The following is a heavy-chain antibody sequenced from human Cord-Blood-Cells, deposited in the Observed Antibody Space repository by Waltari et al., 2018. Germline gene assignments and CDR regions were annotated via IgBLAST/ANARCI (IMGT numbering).Heavy chain of an antibody. J-gene: IGHJ4*02. D-gene: IGHD1-26*01. CDR2: INHSGST. V-gene: IGHV4-34*01. CDR3: ARCIVGATVDY. Sequence: QVQLQQWGAGLLKPSETLSLTCAVYGGSFSGYYWSWIRQPPGKGLEWIGEINHSGSTTYNPSLKGRVTISVDTSKNQFSLKLSSVTAAYTAVYYCARCIVGATVDYWGQGTLVTVSS. CDR1: GGSFSGYY.